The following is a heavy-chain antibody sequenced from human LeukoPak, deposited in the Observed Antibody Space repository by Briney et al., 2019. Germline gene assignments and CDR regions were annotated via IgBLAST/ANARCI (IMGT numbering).Heavy chain of an antibody. J-gene: IGHJ4*02. Sequence: GGSLRLSCAASGFTFSRYWMYWVRQLPGKGLVWVARINSDGSSTIYADSVKGRFTISRDNAKNKLYLQMNSLRADDTAVYYCARENYNSAWSLAGPDSWGQGTLVTVSS. V-gene: IGHV3-74*01. CDR2: INSDGSST. CDR1: GFTFSRYW. CDR3: ARENYNSAWSLAGPDS. D-gene: IGHD6-19*01.